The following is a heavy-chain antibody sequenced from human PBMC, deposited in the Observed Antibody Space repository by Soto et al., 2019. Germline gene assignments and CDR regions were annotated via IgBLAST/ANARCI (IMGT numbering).Heavy chain of an antibody. CDR1: GFTLSRFG. CDR2: MRHDGSKT. J-gene: IGHJ6*01. V-gene: IGHV3-33*01. D-gene: IGHD1-20*01. CDR3: ARDFITGATYSGPSYYHMDV. Sequence: GGSLRLTCAASGFTLSRFGDHWGRQAPGKGLEWVAVMRHDGSKTSYIDSVKGRFTISRDKHRNEVVVQMDSLRADDTAVYRCARDFITGATYSGPSYYHMDVWGRGTTVTVSS.